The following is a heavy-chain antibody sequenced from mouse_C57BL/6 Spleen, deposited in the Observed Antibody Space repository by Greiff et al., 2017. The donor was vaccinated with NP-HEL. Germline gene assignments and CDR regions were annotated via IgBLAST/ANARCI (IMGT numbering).Heavy chain of an antibody. J-gene: IGHJ4*01. CDR1: GYAFSSYW. V-gene: IGHV1-80*01. CDR3: ATITTVVAPLDY. Sequence: QVQLQQSGAELVKPGASVKISCKASGYAFSSYWMNWVKQRPGKGLEWIGQIYPGDGDTNYNGKFKGKATLTADKSSSTAYMQLSSLTSEDSAVYFCATITTVVAPLDYWGQGTSVTVSS. CDR2: IYPGDGDT. D-gene: IGHD1-1*01.